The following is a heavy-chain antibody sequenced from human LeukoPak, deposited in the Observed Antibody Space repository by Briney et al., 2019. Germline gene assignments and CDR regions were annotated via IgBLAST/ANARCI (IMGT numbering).Heavy chain of an antibody. V-gene: IGHV6-1*01. CDR2: TYYMSKWYY. CDR1: GDTISSNSAAA. Sequence: SQTLSLTCAISGDTISSNSAAAWNWIRRSPSRGLGWLGRTYYMSKWYYDYAASVKSRITINADTSKNQFSLQLSAVTPEDTAVYYCARGRMPAFDIWGQGTMVTVSS. D-gene: IGHD2-15*01. CDR3: ARGRMPAFDI. J-gene: IGHJ3*02.